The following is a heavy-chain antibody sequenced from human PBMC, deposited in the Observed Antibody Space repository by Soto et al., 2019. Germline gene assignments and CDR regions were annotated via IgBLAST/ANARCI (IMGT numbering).Heavy chain of an antibody. D-gene: IGHD3-22*01. CDR2: IYPGDSDT. CDR3: ARSYYYDSSGYYLLRYGMDV. V-gene: IGHV5-51*01. CDR1: GYSFTSYW. Sequence: PGESLKISCKGSGYSFTSYWIGWVRQMPGKGLEWMGIIYPGDSDTRYSPSFQGQVTISADKSISTAYLQWSSLMASDTAMYYCARSYYYDSSGYYLLRYGMDVWGQGTTVTVSS. J-gene: IGHJ6*02.